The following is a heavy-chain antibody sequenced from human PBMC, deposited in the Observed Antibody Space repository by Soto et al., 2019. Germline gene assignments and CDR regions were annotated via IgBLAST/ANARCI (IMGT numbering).Heavy chain of an antibody. V-gene: IGHV4-59*12. D-gene: IGHD6-6*01. CDR3: AREGRLSNWFDP. J-gene: IGHJ5*02. CDR2: INYSGST. CDR1: GGSISSYY. Sequence: PSETLSLTCTVSGGSISSYYWSWIQQPPGKGLEWIGDINYSGSTNYNPSLKSRVTISVDTSKNQFSLKLSSVTAADTAVYYCAREGRLSNWFDPWGQGTLVTVSS.